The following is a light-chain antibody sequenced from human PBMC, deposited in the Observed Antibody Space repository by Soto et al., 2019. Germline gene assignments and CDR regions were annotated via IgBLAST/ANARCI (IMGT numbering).Light chain of an antibody. CDR2: GAS. J-gene: IGKJ1*01. Sequence: IVLTQSPVTLSLSPGERATLSCRASQSVSHFLAWFQQKPGQAPRLLIYGASTRATGIPARFSGSGSGTEFTLTISSLQSEDFAVYYCQQRSNWPRTFGQGTKVDIK. V-gene: IGKV3-11*01. CDR3: QQRSNWPRT. CDR1: QSVSHF.